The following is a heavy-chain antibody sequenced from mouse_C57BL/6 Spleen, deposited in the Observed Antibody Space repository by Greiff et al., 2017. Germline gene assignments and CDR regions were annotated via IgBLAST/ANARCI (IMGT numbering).Heavy chain of an antibody. CDR1: GYAFSSSW. J-gene: IGHJ2*01. CDR2: IYPGDGDT. V-gene: IGHV1-82*01. D-gene: IGHD1-1*01. CDR3: ARGILRALDY. Sequence: VQLQESGPELMKPGASVKISCKASGYAFSSSWMNWVKQRPGKGLEWIGRIYPGDGDTNYNGKFKGKATLTADKSSSTAYMQLSSLTSEDSAVYFCARGILRALDYWGQGTTLTVSS.